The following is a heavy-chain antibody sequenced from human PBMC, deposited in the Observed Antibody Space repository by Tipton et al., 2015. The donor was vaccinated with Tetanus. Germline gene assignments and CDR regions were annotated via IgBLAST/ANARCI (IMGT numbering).Heavy chain of an antibody. D-gene: IGHD1-26*01. CDR3: ARDQARGARGWNYFDY. CDR1: GGSITSGGYY. CDR2: IYYSGST. J-gene: IGHJ4*02. V-gene: IGHV4-31*03. Sequence: GLVKPSQTLSLTCTVSGGSITSGGYYWSWIRQHPGKGLEWIGDIYYSGSTYYNPSLKSRVTISGDTSKNQFSLKLNSVTAADTAVYYCARDQARGARGWNYFDYWGQGTLVTVSS.